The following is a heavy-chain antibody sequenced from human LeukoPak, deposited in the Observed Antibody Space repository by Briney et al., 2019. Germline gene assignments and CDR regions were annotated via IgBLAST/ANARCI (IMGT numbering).Heavy chain of an antibody. CDR2: IYYSGST. J-gene: IGHJ4*02. CDR3: ARLWGFDY. Sequence: SETLSLTCTVSGYSISSGYYWGWIRQPPGKGLEWIGSIYYSGSTYYNPSLKSRVTISVDTSKNQFSLKLSSVTAADTAVYYCARLWGFDYWGQGTLVTVSS. CDR1: GYSISSGYY. D-gene: IGHD7-27*01. V-gene: IGHV4-38-2*02.